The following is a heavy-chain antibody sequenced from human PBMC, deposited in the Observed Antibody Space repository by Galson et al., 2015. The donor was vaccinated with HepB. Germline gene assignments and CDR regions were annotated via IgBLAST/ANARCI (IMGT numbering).Heavy chain of an antibody. J-gene: IGHJ4*02. V-gene: IGHV3-64D*06. CDR1: GFTFSSYP. Sequence: SLRLSCAASGFTFSSYPMHWVRQAPGKGLEYVSGINSNGQRTYSADSVKGRFSISRDNGKNTLSLQMSSLRVEDTAIYYCVKDQSAPVVTDLFDYWGQGTLVTVSS. CDR3: VKDQSAPVVTDLFDY. D-gene: IGHD2-21*02. CDR2: INSNGQRT.